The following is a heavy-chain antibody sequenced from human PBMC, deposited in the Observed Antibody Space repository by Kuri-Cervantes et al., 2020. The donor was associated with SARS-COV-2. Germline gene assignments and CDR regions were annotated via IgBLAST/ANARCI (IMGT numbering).Heavy chain of an antibody. CDR2: IGTAGDT. D-gene: IGHD3-3*01. CDR3: ARGGRDYDFWSGYPGMGMDV. CDR1: GFTFSSYD. J-gene: IGHJ6*02. Sequence: GESLKISCAASGFTFSSYDMHWVRQATGKGLEWVSAIGTAGDTYYPGSVKGRFTISRENAKNSLYLQMNSLRAGDTAVYYCARGGRDYDFWSGYPGMGMDVWGQGTTVTVSS. V-gene: IGHV3-13*01.